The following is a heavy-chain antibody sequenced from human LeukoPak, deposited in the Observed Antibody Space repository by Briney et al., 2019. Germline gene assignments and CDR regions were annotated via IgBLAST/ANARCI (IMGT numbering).Heavy chain of an antibody. CDR3: ARAYYFNSSGPRGYFDY. V-gene: IGHV4-38-2*01. Sequence: SETLSLTCAVSGYSISGAYYWGWIRQPPGKGLEWIGSMFHSGNTYYNPSLKSRVTISVDTSKNQFSLKLSSVTAADTAVYYCARAYYFNSSGPRGYFDYWGQGTLVTVSS. CDR1: GYSISGAYY. D-gene: IGHD3-22*01. CDR2: MFHSGNT. J-gene: IGHJ4*02.